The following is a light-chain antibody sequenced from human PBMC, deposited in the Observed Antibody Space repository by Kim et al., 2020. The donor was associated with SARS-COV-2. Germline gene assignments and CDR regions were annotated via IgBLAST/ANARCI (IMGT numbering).Light chain of an antibody. V-gene: IGKV1-5*03. CDR3: QQYKSYPLT. Sequence: DIQMTQSPSTLSASVGDRVTITCRASQSISTWLAWYQQKPGRAPKLLIYKASSLESGVPSRFSGSGSGTGFTLTISSLQPDDFATYYCQQYKSYPLTFGGGTKMDIK. CDR2: KAS. J-gene: IGKJ4*01. CDR1: QSISTW.